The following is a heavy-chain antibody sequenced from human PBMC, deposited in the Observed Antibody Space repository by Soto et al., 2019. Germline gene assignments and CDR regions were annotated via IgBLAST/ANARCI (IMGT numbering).Heavy chain of an antibody. CDR1: GGCISSGDYY. Sequence: PSETLALTCTVSGGCISSGDYYWSWIRQPPGKGLEWIGYIYYSGSTYYNPSLKSRVTISVDTSKNQFSLKLSSVTAADTAVYYCARGEYDFWSGYRNYYYYGMDVWGQGTTVTGLL. V-gene: IGHV4-30-4*01. D-gene: IGHD3-3*01. J-gene: IGHJ6*02. CDR3: ARGEYDFWSGYRNYYYYGMDV. CDR2: IYYSGST.